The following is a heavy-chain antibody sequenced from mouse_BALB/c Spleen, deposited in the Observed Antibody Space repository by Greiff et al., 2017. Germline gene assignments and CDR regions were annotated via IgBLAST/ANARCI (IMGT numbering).Heavy chain of an antibody. CDR3: ARNAMDY. V-gene: IGHV1-7*01. J-gene: IGHJ4*01. CDR1: GYTFTSYW. Sequence: VQLQQSGTVLARPGASVKMSCKASGYTFTSYWMHWVKQRPGQGLEWIGYINPSTGYTEYNQKFKDKATLTADKSSSTAYMELLSLTSEDSAVYYCARNAMDYWGQGTSVTVSS. CDR2: INPSTGYT.